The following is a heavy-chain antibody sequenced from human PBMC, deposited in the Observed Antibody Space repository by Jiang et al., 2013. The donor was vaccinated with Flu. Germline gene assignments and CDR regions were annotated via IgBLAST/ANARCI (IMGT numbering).Heavy chain of an antibody. CDR1: GYTFTGYY. CDR3: ATSTTGYYYGMDV. J-gene: IGHJ6*02. CDR2: INPNSGGT. D-gene: IGHD4-17*01. Sequence: VQLVESGAEVKKPGASVKVSCKASGYTFTGYYMHWVRQAPGQGLEWMGWINPNSGGTNYAQKFQGWVTMTRDTSISTAYMELSRLRSDDTAVYYCATSTTGYYYGMDVWGQRGPRSPSP. V-gene: IGHV1-2*04.